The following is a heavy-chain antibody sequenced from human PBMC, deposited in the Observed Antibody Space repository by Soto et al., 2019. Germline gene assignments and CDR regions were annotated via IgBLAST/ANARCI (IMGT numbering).Heavy chain of an antibody. CDR2: ISGSGGST. Sequence: EVQLVESGGGLVQPGGSLRLSCAPSGFSFSNYWMSWVRQAPGKGREWVSAISGSGGSTYYADSVKGRFTLSRDNSKNTLYLQMNSLRAEDTAVYYCAKDTNVLRFLEWLLFSIDYYYYGMDVWGQGTTVTVSS. CDR1: GFSFSNYW. J-gene: IGHJ6*02. V-gene: IGHV3-23*04. CDR3: AKDTNVLRFLEWLLFSIDYYYYGMDV. D-gene: IGHD3-3*01.